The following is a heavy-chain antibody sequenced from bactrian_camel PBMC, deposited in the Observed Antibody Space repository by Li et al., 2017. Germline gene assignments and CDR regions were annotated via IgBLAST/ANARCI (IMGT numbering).Heavy chain of an antibody. D-gene: IGHD6*01. Sequence: VESGGGTVQAGGSLKVSRTASGFTYSSGSCMAWFRQAPGKEREGVAAIEMDGTLHYGYSIEGRFAISRDSAANTLYLQMNNLEPGGTAMYYCAIEPTGDQVQRLGYSGNWLDGDMYNIWGQGTQVTVS. V-gene: IGHV3S1*01. J-gene: IGHJ4*01. CDR2: IEMDGTL. CDR3: AIEPTGDQVQRLGYSGNWLDGDMYNI. CDR1: GFTYSSGSC.